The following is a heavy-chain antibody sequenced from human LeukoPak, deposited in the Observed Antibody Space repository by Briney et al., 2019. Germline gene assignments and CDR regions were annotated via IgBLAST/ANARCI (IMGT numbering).Heavy chain of an antibody. J-gene: IGHJ4*02. CDR2: INRGGSDK. CDR3: ARVEYTGNGNLY. V-gene: IGHV3-7*01. Sequence: GGSLRLSCAGSGLTFINYWMTWVRQAPGKGLEWVANINRGGSDKYYLPSVRGRFTISKDDAKDSLYLQMDSLRPEDTAIYYCARVEYTGNGNLYWGQGTLVTVSS. CDR1: GLTFINYW. D-gene: IGHD2-8*02.